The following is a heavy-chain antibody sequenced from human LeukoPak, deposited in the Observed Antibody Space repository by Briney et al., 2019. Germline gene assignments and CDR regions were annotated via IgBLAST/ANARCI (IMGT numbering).Heavy chain of an antibody. Sequence: GASVKVSCKASGYTFTGSYLHWVRQAPGQGLEWMGWLNPNSGDTKDALKFQGRVTMTRDTSISTAYMELSRLRSDDTAVYYCARDLYYDSSGYESDYWGQGTLVTVSS. CDR3: ARDLYYDSSGYESDY. D-gene: IGHD3-22*01. J-gene: IGHJ4*02. CDR2: LNPNSGDT. V-gene: IGHV1-2*02. CDR1: GYTFTGSY.